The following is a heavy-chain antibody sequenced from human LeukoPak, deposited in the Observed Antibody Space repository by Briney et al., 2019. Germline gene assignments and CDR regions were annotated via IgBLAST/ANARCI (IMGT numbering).Heavy chain of an antibody. Sequence: SETLSLTCSVSGGSIGGSPNYWGWIRQPPGKGLEWIANIYYTGNTYYLPSLKSRVTISVDTSKNQFSLNLRSVTAADTAVYYCATEEIDAFDIWGQGTMVTVSS. J-gene: IGHJ3*02. D-gene: IGHD5-24*01. CDR2: IYYTGNT. CDR1: GGSIGGSPNY. V-gene: IGHV4-39*01. CDR3: ATEEIDAFDI.